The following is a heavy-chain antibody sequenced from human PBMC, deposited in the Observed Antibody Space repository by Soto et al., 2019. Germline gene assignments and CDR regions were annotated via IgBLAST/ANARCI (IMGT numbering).Heavy chain of an antibody. CDR2: ISESGGGT. CDR3: VPGSSGGVGEDC. J-gene: IGHJ4*02. D-gene: IGHD1-26*01. V-gene: IGHV3-23*01. Sequence: EIQLLESGGGLVQPGGSLRLSCAASGFTFSSHAMTWVRQAPGKGLEWVSTISESGGGTFYADSVKGRFTISRDNSQNTLFLQLSSLRVDDTAVYYCVPGSSGGVGEDCWGQGTLVTVSS. CDR1: GFTFSSHA.